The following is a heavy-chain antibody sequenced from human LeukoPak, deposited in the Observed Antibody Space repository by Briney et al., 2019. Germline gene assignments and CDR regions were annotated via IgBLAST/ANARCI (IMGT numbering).Heavy chain of an antibody. J-gene: IGHJ4*02. CDR3: ARDRGWRSSGYYLYYFDF. CDR2: IKGDGSEK. Sequence: GGSLRLSCAASGFTLSGYFMSWVRQAPWEGLEWVASIKGDGSEKYYVDSVKGRFTISRDNAKNSLYLQMNSLRAEDTAVYYCARDRGWRSSGYYLYYFDFWGQGTLVTVSS. V-gene: IGHV3-7*01. CDR1: GFTLSGYF. D-gene: IGHD3-22*01.